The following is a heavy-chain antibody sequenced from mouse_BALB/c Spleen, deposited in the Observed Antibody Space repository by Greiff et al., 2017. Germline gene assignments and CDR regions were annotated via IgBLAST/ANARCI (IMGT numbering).Heavy chain of an antibody. D-gene: IGHD1-1*01. CDR2: ISTYYGDA. Sequence: VQLHQSGAELVRPGVSVKISCKGSGYTFTDYAMHWVKQSHAKSLEWIGVISTYYGDASYNQKFKGKATMTVDKSSSTAYMELARLTSEDSAIYYCARWTVRPYWGQGTLVTVSA. CDR1: GYTFTDYA. V-gene: IGHV1S137*01. CDR3: ARWTVRPY. J-gene: IGHJ3*01.